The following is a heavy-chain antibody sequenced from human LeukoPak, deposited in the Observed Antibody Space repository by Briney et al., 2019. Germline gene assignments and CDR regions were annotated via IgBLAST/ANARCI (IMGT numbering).Heavy chain of an antibody. CDR3: YRYCSSTSCLHSDAFDI. CDR2: IYYSGST. CDR1: GGSISSGSYY. V-gene: IGHV4-39*01. Sequence: SETLSLTCTVSGGSISSGSYYWSWIRQPAGKGLEWIGSIYYSGSTYYNPSPKSRVTISVDTSKNQFSLKLSSVTAADTAVYYCYRYCSSTSCLHSDAFDIWGQGTMVTVSS. J-gene: IGHJ3*02. D-gene: IGHD2-2*01.